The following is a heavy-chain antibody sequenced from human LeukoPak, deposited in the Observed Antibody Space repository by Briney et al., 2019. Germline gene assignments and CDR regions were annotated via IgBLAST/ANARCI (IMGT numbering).Heavy chain of an antibody. CDR1: GFTFSDYW. J-gene: IGHJ4*02. V-gene: IGHV3-7*01. Sequence: GGSLRLSWEASGFTFSDYWMTWVRQAPGRGLEWVANIKQGGSHKYYVDSVKGRFTISRDDVKSTLFLQMNNLRAEDSALYYCARGPNFGDYVDFLDSWGQGTLVTVSS. CDR2: IKQGGSHK. CDR3: ARGPNFGDYVDFLDS. D-gene: IGHD4-17*01.